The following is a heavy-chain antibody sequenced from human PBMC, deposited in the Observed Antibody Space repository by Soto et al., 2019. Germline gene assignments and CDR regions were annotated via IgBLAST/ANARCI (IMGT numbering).Heavy chain of an antibody. CDR1: GYTFTGYY. J-gene: IGHJ6*02. CDR3: ARDLSREGARTSKRLAQDDYYYYYGMDV. D-gene: IGHD1-26*01. Sequence: QVQLVQSGAEVKKPGASVKVSCKASGYTFTGYYMHWVRQAPGQGLEWMGWINPNSGGTNYAQKFQGWVTMTRDTSISTAYMELSRLRSDDTAVYYCARDLSREGARTSKRLAQDDYYYYYGMDVWGQGTTVTVSS. CDR2: INPNSGGT. V-gene: IGHV1-2*04.